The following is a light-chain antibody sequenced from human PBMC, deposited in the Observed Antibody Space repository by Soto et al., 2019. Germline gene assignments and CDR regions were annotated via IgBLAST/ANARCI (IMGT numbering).Light chain of an antibody. CDR1: QSVSSGY. Sequence: EIVLTQSPGTLSLSPGERATLSCMASQSVSSGYLAWYQQKPGQAPRLLIYGASSRATSIPDRFSGSGSGTDFTLTISRLEPEDFAVYYCQQYGSSPLTFGGGTKVEIK. CDR2: GAS. J-gene: IGKJ4*01. CDR3: QQYGSSPLT. V-gene: IGKV3-20*01.